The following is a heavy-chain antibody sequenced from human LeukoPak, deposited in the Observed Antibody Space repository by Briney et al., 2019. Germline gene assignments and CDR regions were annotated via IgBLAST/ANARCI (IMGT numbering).Heavy chain of an antibody. V-gene: IGHV4-4*07. CDR3: ARSTLTFYDILTGYMDV. D-gene: IGHD3-9*01. CDR1: GGSIDSYH. Sequence: PSETLSLTCTVSGGSIDSYHWSWIRHPAGRGLEWIGRIYTSGSTNYNPSLKSRVTMSVDTSKNQFSLKLSSVTAADTAVYYCARSTLTFYDILTGYMDVWGKGTTVTVSS. J-gene: IGHJ6*03. CDR2: IYTSGST.